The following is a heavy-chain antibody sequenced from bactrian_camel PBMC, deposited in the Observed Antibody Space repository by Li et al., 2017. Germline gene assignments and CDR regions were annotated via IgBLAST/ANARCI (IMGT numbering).Heavy chain of an antibody. CDR3: AADPPPCGLNWTYRKDYKY. Sequence: GWFRQDPGKEREQVAAFIYTFGRVTRYADSVKGRFSISQDDATNTVTMQMNSLKPEDTSTYYCAADPPPCGLNWTYRKDYKYWGQGTQVTVS. J-gene: IGHJ4*01. CDR2: FIYTFGRVT. V-gene: IGHV3-3*01. D-gene: IGHD2*01.